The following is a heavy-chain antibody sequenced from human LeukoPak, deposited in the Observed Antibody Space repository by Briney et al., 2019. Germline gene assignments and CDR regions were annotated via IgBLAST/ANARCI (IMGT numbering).Heavy chain of an antibody. D-gene: IGHD4-23*01. CDR2: IFYSGGT. CDR1: GFSLSTTGMC. J-gene: IGHJ5*02. CDR3: ARHDYGGNSAWFDP. Sequence: SGPALVKPTQTLTLTCTFSGFSLSTTGMCVSWIRQPPGKGLEWIGYIFYSGGTYYNPSLMSRVTISVDMSTNQFSLKLTSVTAADTAVYYCARHDYGGNSAWFDPWGQGTLVTVSS. V-gene: IGHV4-61*08.